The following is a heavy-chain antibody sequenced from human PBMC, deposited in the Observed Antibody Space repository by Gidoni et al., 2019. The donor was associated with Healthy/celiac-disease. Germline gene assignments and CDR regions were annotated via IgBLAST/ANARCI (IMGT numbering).Heavy chain of an antibody. CDR3: ARAGSYGDYVEAFDI. CDR1: GFTVSSNY. Sequence: EVQLVESGGGLVQPGGSLRLSCAASGFTVSSNYMSWVRQAPGKGLEWVSIIYSGGTTYYADSVRGRFTISRDNSKNTLYLQMNSLRAEDTAVYYCARAGSYGDYVEAFDIWGQGTMVTVSS. J-gene: IGHJ3*02. D-gene: IGHD4-17*01. V-gene: IGHV3-66*02. CDR2: IYSGGTT.